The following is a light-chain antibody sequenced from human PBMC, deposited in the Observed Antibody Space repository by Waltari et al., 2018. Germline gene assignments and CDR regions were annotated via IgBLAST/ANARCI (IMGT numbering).Light chain of an antibody. CDR3: QQYYSTPYT. CDR1: QSVLYSSNNENY. V-gene: IGKV4-1*01. Sequence: DIVMTQSPDSLAVSLGERATINCKSSQSVLYSSNNENYLAWYQQKPGHPPKFLIYWASTRESGVPDRVSGSGSGTDFTLTINSLQAEDVAVYYCQQYYSTPYTFGQGTKLEIK. J-gene: IGKJ2*01. CDR2: WAS.